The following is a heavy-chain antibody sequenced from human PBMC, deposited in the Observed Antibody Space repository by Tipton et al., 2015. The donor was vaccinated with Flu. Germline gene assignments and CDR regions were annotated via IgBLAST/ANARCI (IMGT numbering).Heavy chain of an antibody. J-gene: IGHJ4*02. V-gene: IGHV1-2*06. Sequence: QLVQSGPEVKKPGASVKVSCKASGYTFTGYYMHWVRQAPGQGLEWMGRINPNSGGTNYAQQFQGRVTMTRDTSISTAYMEVSRLRTDDTAVYYCARGEDGSSWPFDYWGQGTLVTVSS. CDR1: GYTFTGYY. CDR2: INPNSGGT. CDR3: ARGEDGSSWPFDY. D-gene: IGHD6-13*01.